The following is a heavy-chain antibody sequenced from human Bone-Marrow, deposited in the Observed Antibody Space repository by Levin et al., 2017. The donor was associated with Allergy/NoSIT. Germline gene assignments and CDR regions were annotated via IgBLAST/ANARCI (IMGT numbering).Heavy chain of an antibody. J-gene: IGHJ4*02. CDR2: IHASGNT. Sequence: GSLRLSCTVSGGSITSHYWSWMRHSAAKGLEWIGRIHASGNTNYKSSLLSRLTMSIDTSKNQFSLQLTSVTAADSAVYFCGRDAGMAHWGQGSPVIVSS. V-gene: IGHV4-4*07. CDR1: GGSITSHY. CDR3: GRDAGMAH. D-gene: IGHD2-8*01.